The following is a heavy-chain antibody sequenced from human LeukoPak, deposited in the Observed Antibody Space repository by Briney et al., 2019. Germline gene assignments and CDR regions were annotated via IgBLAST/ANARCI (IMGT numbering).Heavy chain of an antibody. CDR1: GGSIRNDY. CDR2: IYYSGST. D-gene: IGHD1-26*01. Sequence: SETLSLTCTVSGGSIRNDYWSWIRQPREKGLEWIGYIYYSGSTNHNPSLKRRVTISVDTSKNQFSLRLSSVTAADTAVYYCAKGSRKSYYYYAMDVWGQGTTVTVSS. CDR3: AKGSRKSYYYYAMDV. J-gene: IGHJ6*02. V-gene: IGHV4-59*13.